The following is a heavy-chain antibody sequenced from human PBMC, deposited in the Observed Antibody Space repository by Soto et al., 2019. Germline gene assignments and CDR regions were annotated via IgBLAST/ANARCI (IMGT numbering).Heavy chain of an antibody. CDR3: ARDSSGWYGAQTGFDY. CDR1: GGSINSYY. V-gene: IGHV4-59*01. J-gene: IGHJ4*02. CDR2: IYYSGST. Sequence: QVQLQESGPGLVKPSETLSLTCTVSGGSINSYYWSWIRQPPGKGLEWIGYIYYSGSTNYNPSLKSRVTISVDTSKNQFSLKLSSVTAADTAVYYCARDSSGWYGAQTGFDYWGQGTLVTVSS. D-gene: IGHD6-19*01.